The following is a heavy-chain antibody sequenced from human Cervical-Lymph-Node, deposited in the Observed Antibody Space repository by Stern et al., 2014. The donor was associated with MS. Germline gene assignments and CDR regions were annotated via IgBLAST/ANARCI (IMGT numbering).Heavy chain of an antibody. J-gene: IGHJ5*02. D-gene: IGHD6-19*01. CDR2: IIPIFGTA. V-gene: IGHV1-69*01. CDR3: ARGGIAVAGTANWFDP. Sequence: VKLVESGAEVKKPGSSVKVSCKASGGTFSSYAISWVRQAPGQGLEWMGGIIPIFGTANYAQKFQGRVTITADESTSTAYMELSSLRSEDTAVYYCARGGIAVAGTANWFDPWGQGTLVTVSS. CDR1: GGTFSSYA.